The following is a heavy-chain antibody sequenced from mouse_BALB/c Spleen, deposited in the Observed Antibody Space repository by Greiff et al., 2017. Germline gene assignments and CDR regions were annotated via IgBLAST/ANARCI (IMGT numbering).Heavy chain of an antibody. J-gene: IGHJ1*01. Sequence: DVMLVESGGGLVKPGGSLKLSCAASGFTFSSYAMSWVRQTPEKRLEWVASISSGGSTYYPDSVKGRFTISRDNARNILYLQMSSLRSEDTAMYYCARETTVDWYFDVWGAGTTVTVSS. CDR2: ISSGGST. CDR1: GFTFSSYA. CDR3: ARETTVDWYFDV. D-gene: IGHD1-1*01. V-gene: IGHV5-6-5*01.